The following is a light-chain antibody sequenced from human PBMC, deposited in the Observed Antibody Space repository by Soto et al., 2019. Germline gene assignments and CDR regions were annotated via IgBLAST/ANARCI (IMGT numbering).Light chain of an antibody. V-gene: IGKV3-20*01. J-gene: IGKJ4*01. CDR1: QSVSSSY. Sequence: EIVLTQSPGTLSLSPGERATLSCRASQSVSSSYLAWYQQKPGQAPRLLIYGASSRATGIPDRFSGSGSGTDFTLTISRLEPEDFAVYYCQQYGSSPSSTCGGGTKVEIK. CDR2: GAS. CDR3: QQYGSSPSST.